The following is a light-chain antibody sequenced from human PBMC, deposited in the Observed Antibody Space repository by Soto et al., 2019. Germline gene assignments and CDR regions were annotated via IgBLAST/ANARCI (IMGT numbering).Light chain of an antibody. CDR2: DAS. CDR1: QSIRSER. J-gene: IGKJ5*01. Sequence: EIVLTQSADTLSWSAGERATLSCRASQSIRSERLAWYQQKTGQAPRLFIFDASSRASGMPERFSGSGYGTDFNLTIARLEPEDFAVYYCQEYDGAPITFGLGTRLEI. V-gene: IGKV3-20*01. CDR3: QEYDGAPIT.